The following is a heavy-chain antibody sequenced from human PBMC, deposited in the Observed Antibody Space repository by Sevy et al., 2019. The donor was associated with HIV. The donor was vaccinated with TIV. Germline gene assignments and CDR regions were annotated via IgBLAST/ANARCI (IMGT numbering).Heavy chain of an antibody. CDR2: ISWNSGSI. Sequence: GGSLRLSCAASGFTFDDYAMHWVRQAPGKGLEWVSGISWNSGSIGYADSVKGRFTISRDNAKNSLYLQMNSLRAEDTALYYCAKDSGYYYDSSGYYSGAFDIWGQGTMVTVSS. CDR3: AKDSGYYYDSSGYYSGAFDI. J-gene: IGHJ3*02. V-gene: IGHV3-9*01. CDR1: GFTFDDYA. D-gene: IGHD3-22*01.